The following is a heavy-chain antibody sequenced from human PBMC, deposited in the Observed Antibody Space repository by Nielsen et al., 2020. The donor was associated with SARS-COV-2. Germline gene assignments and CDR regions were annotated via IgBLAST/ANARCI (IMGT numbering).Heavy chain of an antibody. CDR1: GFTFSSYA. CDR3: AKDESYSYSSSWIDY. J-gene: IGHJ4*02. CDR2: IWYDGSNK. V-gene: IGHV3-30*02. Sequence: GESLKISCAASGFTFSSYAMHWVRQAPGKGLEWVAVIWYDGSNKYYADSVKGRFTISRDNSKNTLYLQMNSLRAEDTAVYYCAKDESYSYSSSWIDYWGQGTLVTVSS. D-gene: IGHD6-13*01.